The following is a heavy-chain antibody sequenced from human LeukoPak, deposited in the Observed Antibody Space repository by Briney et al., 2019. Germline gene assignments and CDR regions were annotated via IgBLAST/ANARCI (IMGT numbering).Heavy chain of an antibody. Sequence: GGSLRLSCVASGLTVSNHWMSWVRQAPGKGLEWVANIREERGQEYYVDSVKGQFTISKNSAKNSLYLQMNTLRVEDTAMYYCASLDTAKQPLANHWGQGTLVTVSS. CDR3: ASLDTAKQPLANH. V-gene: IGHV3-7*03. D-gene: IGHD5-18*01. CDR2: IREERGQE. J-gene: IGHJ5*02. CDR1: GLTVSNHW.